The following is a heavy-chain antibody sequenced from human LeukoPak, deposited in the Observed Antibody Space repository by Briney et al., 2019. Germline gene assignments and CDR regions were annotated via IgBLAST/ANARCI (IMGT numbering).Heavy chain of an antibody. CDR2: IYTSGST. D-gene: IGHD3-10*01. Sequence: SETLSLTCTVSGGSIRSGSYYWSWIRQPAGKGLELIGRIYTSGSTNYNPSLRSPVAISVDTSKSQFSLRLNSVTATDTAVYYCARGGRFDPWGQGILVTVSS. CDR3: ARGGRFDP. V-gene: IGHV4-61*02. CDR1: GGSIRSGSYY. J-gene: IGHJ5*02.